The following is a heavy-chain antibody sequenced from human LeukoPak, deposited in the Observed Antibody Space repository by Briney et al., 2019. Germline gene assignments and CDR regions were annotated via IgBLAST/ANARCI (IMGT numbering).Heavy chain of an antibody. Sequence: PSETLSLTCAVSGGSISSSNWWSWVRHPPGKRLEWIGEISQRGSTNYNPSLKRRITISVDKSKHQFSLKLTSVTAADTAVYYCASRWVLTGEPYWGQGTLVTVSS. CDR1: GGSISSSNW. CDR2: ISQRGST. CDR3: ASRWVLTGEPY. J-gene: IGHJ4*02. D-gene: IGHD7-27*01. V-gene: IGHV4-4*02.